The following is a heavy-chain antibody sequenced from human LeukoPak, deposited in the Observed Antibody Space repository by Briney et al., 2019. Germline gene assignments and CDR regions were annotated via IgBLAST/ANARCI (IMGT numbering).Heavy chain of an antibody. CDR1: RGTFSSYA. D-gene: IGHD6-13*01. V-gene: IGHV1-69*04. J-gene: IGHJ4*02. Sequence: SVKVSCKASRGTFSSYAISWVRQAPGQGLEWMGRIIPILGIANYAQKFQGRVTITADKSTSTAYMELSSLRSEDTAVYYCARDMIRGQQLVRTNGYWGQGTLVTVSS. CDR2: IIPILGIA. CDR3: ARDMIRGQQLVRTNGY.